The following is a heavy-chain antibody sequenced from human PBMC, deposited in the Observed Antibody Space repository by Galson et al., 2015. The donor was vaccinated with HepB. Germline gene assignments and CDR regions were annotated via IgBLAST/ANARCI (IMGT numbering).Heavy chain of an antibody. D-gene: IGHD6-19*01. V-gene: IGHV3-23*01. J-gene: IGHJ4*02. CDR1: GFTFSSYA. Sequence: SLRLSCAASGFTFSSYAMSWVRQAPGKGLEWASAISGSGGSTYYADSVKGRFTISRDNSKNTLYLQMNSLRAEDTAVYYCAKSEDSSGWYWYFDYWGQGTLVTVSS. CDR3: AKSEDSSGWYWYFDY. CDR2: ISGSGGST.